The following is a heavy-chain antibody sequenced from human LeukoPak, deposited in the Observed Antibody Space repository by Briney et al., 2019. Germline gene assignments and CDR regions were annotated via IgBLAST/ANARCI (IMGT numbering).Heavy chain of an antibody. CDR1: GFTVSSNY. V-gene: IGHV3-53*01. Sequence: GGSLRLSCAASGFTVSSNYMSWVRQAPGQGLEWVSVIYSGGSTYYADSVKGRFTISRDNSKDTLYLQMNSLRAEDTAVYYCAKSDYGDYGDYWGQGTLVTVSS. CDR2: IYSGGST. CDR3: AKSDYGDYGDY. J-gene: IGHJ4*02. D-gene: IGHD4-17*01.